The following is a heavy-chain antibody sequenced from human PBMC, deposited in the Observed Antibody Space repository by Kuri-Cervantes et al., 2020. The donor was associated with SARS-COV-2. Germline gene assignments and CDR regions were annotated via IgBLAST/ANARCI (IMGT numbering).Heavy chain of an antibody. J-gene: IGHJ6*02. CDR2: INPNSGGT. CDR3: ARALIAVAGKNSYGMDV. V-gene: IGHV1-2*06. D-gene: IGHD6-19*01. CDR1: GYTFTGYY. Sequence: ASVKVTCKASGYTFTGYYMHWVRQAPGQGLEWMGRINPNSGGTNYAQKFQGRVTMTRDTSISTAYMELSRLRSDDTAVYYCARALIAVAGKNSYGMDVWGQGTTVTVSS.